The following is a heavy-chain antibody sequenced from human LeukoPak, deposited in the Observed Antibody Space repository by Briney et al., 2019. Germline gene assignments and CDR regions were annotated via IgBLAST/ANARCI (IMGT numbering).Heavy chain of an antibody. Sequence: GASVNVSCKASGGTFSSYAISWVRQAPGQGLEWMGGIIPSLGTENYAQKFKGRVTITADKSTSTAYMELSSLRSEDTAVYYCARDRIAVAGRKYYYYMDVWGKGTTVTVSS. D-gene: IGHD6-19*01. J-gene: IGHJ6*03. CDR2: IIPSLGTE. CDR3: ARDRIAVAGRKYYYYMDV. V-gene: IGHV1-69*06. CDR1: GGTFSSYA.